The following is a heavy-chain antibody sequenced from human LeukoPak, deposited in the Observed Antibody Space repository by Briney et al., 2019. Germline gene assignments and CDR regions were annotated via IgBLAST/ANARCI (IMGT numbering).Heavy chain of an antibody. CDR1: GYTFTSYG. D-gene: IGHD3-22*01. V-gene: IGHV1-18*01. Sequence: ASVKVSCKASGYTFTSYGISWVRQAPGQGREWRGWISAYNGNTNYAQKLQGRVTMTTDTSTSTAYMELRSLRSDDTAVYYCARDYYDSSGSLHDAFDIWGQGTMVTVSS. J-gene: IGHJ3*02. CDR2: ISAYNGNT. CDR3: ARDYYDSSGSLHDAFDI.